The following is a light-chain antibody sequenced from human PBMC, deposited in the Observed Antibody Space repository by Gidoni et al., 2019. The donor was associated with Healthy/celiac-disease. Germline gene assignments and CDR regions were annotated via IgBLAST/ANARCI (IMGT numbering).Light chain of an antibody. Sequence: EIVLTQSQATLPLSPGERATLSCRASQSVSSYLAGYQQQPGQAPRLLIYAASNRATGIPARFSGSGSGTDFTLTISSLEPEDFAVYYCQQRSNWPPITFGQGTRLEIK. J-gene: IGKJ5*01. V-gene: IGKV3-11*01. CDR2: AAS. CDR1: QSVSSY. CDR3: QQRSNWPPIT.